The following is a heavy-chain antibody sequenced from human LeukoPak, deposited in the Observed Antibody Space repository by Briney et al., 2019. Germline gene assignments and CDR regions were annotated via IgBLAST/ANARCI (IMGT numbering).Heavy chain of an antibody. CDR2: IYWDDDK. V-gene: IGHV2-5*02. CDR3: ARQGHYGSGDYYFDY. D-gene: IGHD3-10*01. CDR1: GFSPSTSGVG. J-gene: IGHJ4*02. Sequence: SGPTLVNPTQTLTLTCTFSGFSPSTSGVGVGWIRQPPGKALEWLALIYWDDDKRYSPSLKSRLTITKDTSKNQVVLTMTNMDPVDTATYYCARQGHYGSGDYYFDYWGQGTLVTVSS.